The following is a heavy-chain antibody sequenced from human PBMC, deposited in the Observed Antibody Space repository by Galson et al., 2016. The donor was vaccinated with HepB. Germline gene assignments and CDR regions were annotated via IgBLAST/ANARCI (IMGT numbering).Heavy chain of an antibody. D-gene: IGHD1-26*01. CDR2: ISRSGDST. CDR3: VQGSTAPAV. V-gene: IGHV3-23*01. Sequence: SLRLSCAASGFTFNNYGMTWVRQPPGKGLEVVSSISRSGDSTDYADSVKGRFTISRDNSKNTLSLQMNSLRAEDTAVYYCVQGSTAPAVWGKGTTVIVSS. CDR1: GFTFNNYG. J-gene: IGHJ6*04.